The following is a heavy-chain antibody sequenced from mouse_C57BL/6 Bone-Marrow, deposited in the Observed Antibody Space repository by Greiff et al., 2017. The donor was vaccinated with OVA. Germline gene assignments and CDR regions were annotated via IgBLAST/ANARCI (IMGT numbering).Heavy chain of an antibody. Sequence: QVQLQQPGAELVMPGASVKLSCKASGYTFTSYWMHWVKQRPGQGLEWIGEIDPSDSYTNYNQKFKGKSTLTVDKSSSTAYMQRSSLTYEDSAVYYGARRANYYGSSYRWYFDVWGTGTTVTVSS. CDR1: GYTFTSYW. J-gene: IGHJ1*03. D-gene: IGHD1-1*01. V-gene: IGHV1-69*01. CDR3: ARRANYYGSSYRWYFDV. CDR2: IDPSDSYT.